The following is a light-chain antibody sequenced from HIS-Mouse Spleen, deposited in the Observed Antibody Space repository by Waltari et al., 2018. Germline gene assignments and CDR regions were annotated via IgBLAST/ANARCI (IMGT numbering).Light chain of an antibody. CDR3: QVWDSSSDHSWV. Sequence: SYVLTQPPSVSVAPGQTARITCGGNNIGSKSVHLYQQKPGQAPVLVVYDDSDRPSGIPERFSGSNSGNTATLTISRVEAGDEADYYCQVWDSSSDHSWVFGGGTKLTVL. CDR1: NIGSKS. J-gene: IGLJ3*02. CDR2: DDS. V-gene: IGLV3-21*02.